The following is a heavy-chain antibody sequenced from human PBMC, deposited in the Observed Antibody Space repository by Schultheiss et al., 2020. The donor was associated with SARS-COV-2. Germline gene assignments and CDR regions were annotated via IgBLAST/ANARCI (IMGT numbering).Heavy chain of an antibody. CDR1: GFTFSSYG. CDR2: IKYDGSDS. V-gene: IGHV3-7*01. CDR3: ARQLGFDY. D-gene: IGHD6-13*01. Sequence: GGSLRLSCAASGFTFSSYGMHWVRQAPEKGLEWVANIKYDGSDSYYVDYVKGRFTISRDNSKNTLYLQMNSLRAEDTAVYYCARQLGFDYWGQGTLVTVPQ. J-gene: IGHJ4*02.